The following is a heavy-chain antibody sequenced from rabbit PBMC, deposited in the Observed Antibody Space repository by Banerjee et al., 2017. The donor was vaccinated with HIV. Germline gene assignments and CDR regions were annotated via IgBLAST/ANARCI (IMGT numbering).Heavy chain of an antibody. CDR3: ARETYDDYGNYDL. CDR2: IDPVFGST. CDR1: GFDFSSYYM. V-gene: IGHV1S45*01. D-gene: IGHD2-1*01. J-gene: IGHJ4*01. Sequence: QEQLKESGGGLVQPGGSLKLSCKASGFDFSSYYMSWVRQAPGKGLEWIGYIDPVFGSTYYASWVNGRFTISKTSSTTVTLQMTSLTAADAATYFCARETYDDYGNYDLWGPGTLVTVS.